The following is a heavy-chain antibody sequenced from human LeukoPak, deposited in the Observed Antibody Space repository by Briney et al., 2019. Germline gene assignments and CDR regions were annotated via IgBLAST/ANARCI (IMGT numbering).Heavy chain of an antibody. Sequence: ASVKVSCKASGYTFTGYYMHWVRQAPGQGFEWMGWINPNTGGTNYAQKFQGRVTMTRDTSISTAYMELSRLRSDDTAVYYCARQKYYYDSSGEVNWFDPWGQGTLVTVSS. CDR3: ARQKYYYDSSGEVNWFDP. V-gene: IGHV1-2*02. CDR1: GYTFTGYY. CDR2: INPNTGGT. J-gene: IGHJ5*02. D-gene: IGHD3-22*01.